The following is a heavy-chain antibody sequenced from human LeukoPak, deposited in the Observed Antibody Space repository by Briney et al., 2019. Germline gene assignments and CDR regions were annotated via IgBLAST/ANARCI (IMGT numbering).Heavy chain of an antibody. CDR3: ARDRRTEEAFDI. CDR2: IYYSGSA. CDR1: GGSISSSSYY. J-gene: IGHJ3*02. V-gene: IGHV4-39*02. Sequence: SETLSLTCTVSGGSISSSSYYWGWIRQPPGKGLEWIGSIYYSGSAYYNPSLKSRVTISVDTSKNQFSLKLSSVTAADTAVYYCARDRRTEEAFDIWGQGTMVTVSS.